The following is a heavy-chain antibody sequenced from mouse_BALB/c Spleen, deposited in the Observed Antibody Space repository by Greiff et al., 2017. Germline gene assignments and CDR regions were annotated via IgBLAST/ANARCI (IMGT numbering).Heavy chain of an antibody. CDR1: GFAFSSYD. J-gene: IGHJ2*01. V-gene: IGHV5-12-1*01. CDR3: ARHSYDYPYYFDY. Sequence: EVMLVESGGGLVKPGGSLKLSCAASGFAFSSYDMPWVRQTPEKRLEWVAYISSGGGSTYYPDTVKGRFTISRDNAKNTLYLQMSSLKSEDTAMYYCARHSYDYPYYFDYWGQGTTLTVSS. CDR2: ISSGGGST. D-gene: IGHD2-4*01.